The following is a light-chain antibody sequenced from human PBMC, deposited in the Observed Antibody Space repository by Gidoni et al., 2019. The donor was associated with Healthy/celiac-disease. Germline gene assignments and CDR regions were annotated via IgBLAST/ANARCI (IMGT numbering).Light chain of an antibody. CDR2: EGS. J-gene: IGLJ2*01. CDR1: SSDVGRYNL. Sequence: QPALTQPASVSGSPGQSITISCTGTSSDVGRYNLVSWYQQHPGKAPKLMIYEGSKRPSGVSNRFSGSKSGNTASLTISGLQAEDEADYYCCSYAGSSTEVFGGGTKLTVL. CDR3: CSYAGSSTEV. V-gene: IGLV2-23*01.